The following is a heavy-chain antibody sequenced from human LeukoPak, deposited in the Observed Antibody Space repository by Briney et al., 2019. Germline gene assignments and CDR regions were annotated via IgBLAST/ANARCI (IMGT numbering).Heavy chain of an antibody. CDR2: MNPHSANA. CDR3: ARRSGSYFDY. CDR1: GYTFTSYD. Sequence: ASVKVSCKASGYTFTSYDINWVRQAAGQGLEWMGWMNPHSANAGYAQKFQGRVTMTRDTSISTAYMKLSSLRSDYTAVYYCARRSGSYFDYWGQGTLVTVSS. J-gene: IGHJ4*02. V-gene: IGHV1-8*01. D-gene: IGHD1-26*01.